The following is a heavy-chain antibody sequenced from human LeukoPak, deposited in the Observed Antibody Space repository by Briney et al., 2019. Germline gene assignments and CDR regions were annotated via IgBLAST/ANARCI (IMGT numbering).Heavy chain of an antibody. CDR3: ARASGSGSYPLDY. Sequence: KASQTLSLTCSVSGGSISSYSRSWIRQPPGKGLEWVGDIYNSGSTNYNPPLKSQITKSVDTPKTHFSLKRTPVTAADTAVYYCARASGSGSYPLDYWGQGTLVTVSS. CDR1: GGSISSYS. CDR2: IYNSGST. J-gene: IGHJ4*02. V-gene: IGHV4-59*01. D-gene: IGHD3-10*01.